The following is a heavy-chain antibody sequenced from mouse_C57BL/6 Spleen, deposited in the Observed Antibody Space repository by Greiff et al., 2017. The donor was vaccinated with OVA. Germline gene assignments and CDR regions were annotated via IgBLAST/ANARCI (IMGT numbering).Heavy chain of an antibody. Sequence: VQLKQSGPVLVKPGASVKMSCKASGYTFTDYYMNWVKQSHGKSLEWIGVINPYNGGTSYNQKFKGKATLTVDKSSSTAYMELNSLTSEDSAVYYCAREAWDVGYWGQGTTLTVSS. V-gene: IGHV1-19*01. CDR2: INPYNGGT. CDR3: AREAWDVGY. D-gene: IGHD4-1*01. CDR1: GYTFTDYY. J-gene: IGHJ2*01.